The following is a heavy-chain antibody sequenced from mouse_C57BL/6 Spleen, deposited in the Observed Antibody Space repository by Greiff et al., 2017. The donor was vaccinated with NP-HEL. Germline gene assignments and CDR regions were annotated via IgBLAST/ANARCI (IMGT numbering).Heavy chain of an antibody. V-gene: IGHV1-26*01. Sequence: EVQLQQSGPELVKPGASVKISCKASGYTFTDYYMNWVKQSHGKSLEWIGDINPNNGGTSYNQKFKGKATLTVDKSSSTAYMELRSLTSEDSAVYYCARSYYSKENGPYYFDYWGQGTTLTVSS. J-gene: IGHJ2*01. CDR1: GYTFTDYY. D-gene: IGHD2-5*01. CDR3: ARSYYSKENGPYYFDY. CDR2: INPNNGGT.